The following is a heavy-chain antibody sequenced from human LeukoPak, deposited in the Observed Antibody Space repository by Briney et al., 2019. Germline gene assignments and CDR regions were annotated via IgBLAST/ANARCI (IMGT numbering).Heavy chain of an antibody. J-gene: IGHJ4*02. CDR1: GGSISSYF. CDR2: IHYSENT. Sequence: SETLSLTCTVSGGSISSYFWSWIRQPPGKGLEWIAYIHYSENTNYNPSLKSRVTISVDTSKNQFSLKLSSVTAADTAVYYCARDRRWELLHAFDIWGQGTLVTVSS. V-gene: IGHV4-59*01. D-gene: IGHD1-26*01. CDR3: ARDRRWELLHAFDI.